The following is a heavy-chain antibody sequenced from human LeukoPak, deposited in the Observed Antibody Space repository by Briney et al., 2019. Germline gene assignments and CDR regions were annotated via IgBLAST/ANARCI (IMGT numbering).Heavy chain of an antibody. J-gene: IGHJ4*02. Sequence: GGSLRLSCAASGFTFSSYEMNWVRQAPGKGLEWVSYISSSGGTTYYAGSVKGRFTISRDNSKNTLFMQINSLRAEDTAIYYCAKASSGSCPFTYFDSWGQGTLVTVSS. CDR2: ISSSGGTT. V-gene: IGHV3-23*01. CDR3: AKASSGSCPFTYFDS. D-gene: IGHD6-19*01. CDR1: GFTFSSYE.